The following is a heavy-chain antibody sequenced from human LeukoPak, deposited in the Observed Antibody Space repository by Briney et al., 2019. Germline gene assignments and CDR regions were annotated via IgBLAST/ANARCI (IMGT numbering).Heavy chain of an antibody. V-gene: IGHV3-23*01. CDR2: ISGSGGST. CDR3: AKESLSTVTLTAIDY. CDR1: GFTFSSYA. Sequence: GGSLRLSCAASGFTFSSYAMSWVRQAPGKGLEWVSAISGSGGSTYYADSVKGRFTVSRDNAKNSLYLQMNSLRAEDTAVYYCAKESLSTVTLTAIDYWGQGTLVTVSS. J-gene: IGHJ4*02. D-gene: IGHD4-17*01.